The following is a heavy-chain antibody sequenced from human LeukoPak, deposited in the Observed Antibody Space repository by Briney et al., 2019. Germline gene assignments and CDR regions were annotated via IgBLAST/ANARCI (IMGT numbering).Heavy chain of an antibody. Sequence: SETLSLTCTVSGGSISSSSYYGGWIRQPPGRGREWIGSIYYSGSTYYNPSLKSRVTISVDTSKNQFSLKLSSVTAADTAVYYCALWLRTHYYFDYWGQGTLVTVSS. J-gene: IGHJ4*02. D-gene: IGHD5-12*01. CDR3: ALWLRTHYYFDY. CDR1: GGSISSSSYY. CDR2: IYYSGST. V-gene: IGHV4-39*07.